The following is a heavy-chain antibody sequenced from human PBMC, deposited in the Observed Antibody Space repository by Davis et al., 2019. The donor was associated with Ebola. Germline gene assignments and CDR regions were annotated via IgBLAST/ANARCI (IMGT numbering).Heavy chain of an antibody. D-gene: IGHD3-22*01. V-gene: IGHV3-48*02. J-gene: IGHJ6*03. CDR2: ISSSSSTI. CDR1: GFTFSSYS. CDR3: ARNGDYYDSSGYCYYYMDV. Sequence: PGGSLRLSCAASGFTFSSYSMNWVRQAPGKWLAWVSYISSSSSTIYYADTVKGRFTISRDNAKNSLYLQMNSLRDEDTAVYYCARNGDYYDSSGYCYYYMDVWGKGTTVTVSS.